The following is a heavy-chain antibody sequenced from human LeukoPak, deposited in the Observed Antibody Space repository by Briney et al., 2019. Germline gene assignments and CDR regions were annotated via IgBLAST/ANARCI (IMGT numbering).Heavy chain of an antibody. Sequence: GGSLRLSCAASGFTFSSYWMSWVRQAPGKGLEWVANIKQDGSEKYYVDSVKGRFTISGDNAKNSLYLQMNSLRAEDTAVYYCARDRYYYGSGSYGYWGQGTLVTVSS. D-gene: IGHD3-10*01. CDR3: ARDRYYYGSGSYGY. CDR2: IKQDGSEK. J-gene: IGHJ4*02. CDR1: GFTFSSYW. V-gene: IGHV3-7*03.